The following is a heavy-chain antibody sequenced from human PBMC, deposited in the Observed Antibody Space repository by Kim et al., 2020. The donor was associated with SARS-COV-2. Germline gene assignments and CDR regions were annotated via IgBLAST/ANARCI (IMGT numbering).Heavy chain of an antibody. D-gene: IGHD2-15*01. CDR3: ARTYCSGGSCYSGAESY. V-gene: IGHV3-11*06. Sequence: VKGRFTISRDNAKNSLYLQMNSLRAEDTAVYYCARTYCSGGSCYSGAESYWGQGTLVTVSS. J-gene: IGHJ4*02.